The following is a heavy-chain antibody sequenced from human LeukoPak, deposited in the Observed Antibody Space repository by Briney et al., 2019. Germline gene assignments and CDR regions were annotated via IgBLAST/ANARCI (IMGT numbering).Heavy chain of an antibody. CDR1: GGSISSYY. V-gene: IGHV4-59*08. CDR2: IYYSGST. J-gene: IGHJ3*02. CDR3: ARHGALGSYDAFDI. D-gene: IGHD3-10*01. Sequence: PSETLSLTCTVSGGSISSYYWSWIRQPPGKGLEWIGYIYYSGSTNYNPSLKSRVTISVDTSKNQFSLKLSSVTAADTAVYYCARHGALGSYDAFDIWGQGTMVTVSS.